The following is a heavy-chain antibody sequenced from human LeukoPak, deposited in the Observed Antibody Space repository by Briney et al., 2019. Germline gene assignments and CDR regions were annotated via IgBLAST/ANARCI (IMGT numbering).Heavy chain of an antibody. CDR3: AREGYCSSTSCYLDAFDI. Sequence: GGSLRLSCAASAFTVSSNYMGWVRQAQGEGVEWVSVIYSGGSTYYADSVKGRFTISRDNSKNTLYLQMNSLRAEDTAVYYCAREGYCSSTSCYLDAFDIWGQGTMVTVSS. J-gene: IGHJ3*02. V-gene: IGHV3-66*01. CDR1: AFTVSSNY. CDR2: IYSGGST. D-gene: IGHD2-2*01.